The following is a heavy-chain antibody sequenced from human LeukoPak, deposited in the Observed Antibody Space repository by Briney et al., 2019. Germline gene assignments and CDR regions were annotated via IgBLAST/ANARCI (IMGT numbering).Heavy chain of an antibody. V-gene: IGHV3-7*01. CDR1: GFTFSSYW. Sequence: PGGSLRLSCAASGFTFSSYWMSWVRQAPGKGLEWVANIKQGGSEKYYVDSVKGRFTISRDNAKNSLYLQMNSLRAEDTAVYYCALYSMVRGEPERTEPSFFAYWGQGTLVTVSS. CDR2: IKQGGSEK. D-gene: IGHD3-10*01. J-gene: IGHJ4*02. CDR3: ALYSMVRGEPERTEPSFFAY.